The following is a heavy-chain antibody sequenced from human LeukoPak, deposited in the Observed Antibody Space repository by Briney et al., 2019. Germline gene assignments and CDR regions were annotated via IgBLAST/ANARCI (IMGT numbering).Heavy chain of an antibody. D-gene: IGHD2-2*03. CDR3: ATNMDIVVVPAAHFDY. CDR1: GFTFSSYG. CDR2: ISGSGGST. V-gene: IGHV3-23*01. J-gene: IGHJ4*02. Sequence: PGGSLRLSCAASGFTFSSYGMSWVRQAPGKGLEWASAISGSGGSTYYADSVKGRFTISRDNSKNTLYLQMNSLRAEDTAVYYCATNMDIVVVPAAHFDYWGQGTLVTVSS.